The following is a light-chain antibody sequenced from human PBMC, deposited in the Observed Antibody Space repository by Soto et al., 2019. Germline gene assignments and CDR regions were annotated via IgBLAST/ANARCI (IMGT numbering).Light chain of an antibody. CDR3: SSYTSTSAPYV. CDR1: SSDIGGYDY. Sequence: QSALTQPASVSGFPGQSITISCTGTSSDIGGYDYVSWYQQHPGKAPKLIIYDVSGRPSGVSNRFSGSKSANTASLTISGLQAEDEADYRCSSYTSTSAPYVFGPGTKLTVL. J-gene: IGLJ1*01. V-gene: IGLV2-14*03. CDR2: DVS.